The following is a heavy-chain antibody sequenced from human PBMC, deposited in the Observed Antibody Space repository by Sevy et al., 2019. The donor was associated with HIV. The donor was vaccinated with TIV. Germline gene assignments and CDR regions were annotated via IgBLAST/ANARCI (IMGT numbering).Heavy chain of an antibody. J-gene: IGHJ4*02. CDR2: FDPEDGET. Sequence: ASVKVSCKVSGKTLSQLSMHWVRQAPGKGLEWLGTFDPEDGETRYAQNLQGRVTMTEDTSTDTAYMELRSLRSEDTALYYCATTKDYYESSGSPFDYWGQGTLVTVSS. CDR3: ATTKDYYESSGSPFDY. D-gene: IGHD3-22*01. V-gene: IGHV1-24*01. CDR1: GKTLSQLS.